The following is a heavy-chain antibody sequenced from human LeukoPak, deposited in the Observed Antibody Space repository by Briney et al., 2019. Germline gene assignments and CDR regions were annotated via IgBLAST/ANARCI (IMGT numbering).Heavy chain of an antibody. CDR3: ARLRWQLVGRYFDY. Sequence: TSETLSLTCSFSGDSIITYYWSWIRQSPGKGLEWIGHIYSSGNTDYNSSLKSRVTISVDTSKSQFSLRLSSVTATDTAVYYCARLRWQLVGRYFDYWGQGSLVTVSS. CDR1: GDSIITYY. CDR2: IYSSGNT. J-gene: IGHJ4*02. V-gene: IGHV4-59*01. D-gene: IGHD1-26*01.